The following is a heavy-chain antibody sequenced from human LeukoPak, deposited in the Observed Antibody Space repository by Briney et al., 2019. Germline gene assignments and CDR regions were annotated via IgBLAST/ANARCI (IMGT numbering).Heavy chain of an antibody. CDR3: ARHWTGYYYYGMDV. CDR2: IYCSGST. Sequence: PSETLSLTCTVFGDSIISSSHYWVWIRQPPGKGLEWIGSIYCSGSTHFNPSLQSRVTMSVGASKNQFSLKLSSVTAADTAGYYCARHWTGYYYYGMDVWGQGTTVTVSS. J-gene: IGHJ6*02. D-gene: IGHD3/OR15-3a*01. CDR1: GDSIISSSHY. V-gene: IGHV4-39*01.